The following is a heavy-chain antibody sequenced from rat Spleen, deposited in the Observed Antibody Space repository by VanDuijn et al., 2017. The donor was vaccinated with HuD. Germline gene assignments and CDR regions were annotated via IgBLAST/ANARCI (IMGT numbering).Heavy chain of an antibody. V-gene: IGHV5S10*01. J-gene: IGHJ1*01. D-gene: IGHD1-2*01. CDR2: INFDGSST. Sequence: EVQLVESGGGLVQPGRSLKLSCAASGITFSDYNMAWVRQAPKKGLEWVATINFDGSSTYYRDSVKGRFTISRDNAKNTQYLQMDSLRSEDTATYYCARDYSNYFPYWYFDFWGPGTMVTVSS. CDR3: ARDYSNYFPYWYFDF. CDR1: GITFSDYN.